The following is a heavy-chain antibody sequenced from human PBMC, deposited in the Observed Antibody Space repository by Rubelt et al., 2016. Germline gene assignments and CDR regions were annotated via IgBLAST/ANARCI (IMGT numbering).Heavy chain of an antibody. CDR1: G. Sequence: GISWMRQAPGRGLEWMGWISAYNGNTNYAQKLQGRITMTTDTSTSTAYMDLRSLRSDDTAVYFCARDGVTYSYYGMDVWGQGTTVTVSS. D-gene: IGHD5-18*01. V-gene: IGHV1-18*01. J-gene: IGHJ6*02. CDR3: ARDGVTYSYYGMDV. CDR2: ISAYNGNT.